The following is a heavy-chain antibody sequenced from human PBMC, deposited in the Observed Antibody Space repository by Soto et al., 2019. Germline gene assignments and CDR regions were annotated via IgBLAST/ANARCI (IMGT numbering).Heavy chain of an antibody. CDR2: IYYSGST. D-gene: IGHD1-26*01. CDR1: GGSISSYY. CDR3: ARDLDSESYYFDY. V-gene: IGHV4-59*01. J-gene: IGHJ4*02. Sequence: SETLSLTCTVSGGSISSYYWSWIRQPPGKGLEWIGYIYYSGSTNYNPSLKSRVTMTTDTSTSTAYMEVRSLRSDDTAVYYCARDLDSESYYFDYWGQGTLVTVSS.